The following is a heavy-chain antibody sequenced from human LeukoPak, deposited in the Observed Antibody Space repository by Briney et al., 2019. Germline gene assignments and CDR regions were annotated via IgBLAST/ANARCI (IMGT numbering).Heavy chain of an antibody. CDR3: ATSVGSEYFQH. Sequence: GESLHFSCKGSGYSFTSYWISWVRQMPGKGLEWMGRIDPSDSYTNYSPSFQGHVTISADKSITTAYLQWRSLKASDTAMFYCATSVGSEYFQHWGQGTLVTVSS. CDR1: GYSFTSYW. V-gene: IGHV5-10-1*01. J-gene: IGHJ1*01. D-gene: IGHD5-12*01. CDR2: IDPSDSYT.